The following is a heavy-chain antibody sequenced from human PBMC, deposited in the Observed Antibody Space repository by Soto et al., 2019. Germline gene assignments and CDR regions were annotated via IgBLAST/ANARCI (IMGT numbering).Heavy chain of an antibody. CDR2: IYYGGSP. J-gene: IGHJ4*02. D-gene: IGHD3-22*01. V-gene: IGHV4-39*01. CDR1: GGSISSSTYY. CDR3: ARQSGSGYYTVAY. Sequence: QLQLQESGPGLVKPSETLSLTCTVSGGSISSSTYYRGWIRQPPGQGLEGIGNIYYGGSPYYNPSLKSRLTVSIDTSKNQLSLTLSSVTAVDTAVYYCARQSGSGYYTVAYWGQGTLVTVSS.